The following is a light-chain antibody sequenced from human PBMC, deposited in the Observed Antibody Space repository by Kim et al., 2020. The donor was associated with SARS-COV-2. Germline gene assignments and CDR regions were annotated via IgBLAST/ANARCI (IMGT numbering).Light chain of an antibody. CDR1: SSDIGTYNY. CDR2: DVN. V-gene: IGLV2-14*03. J-gene: IGLJ3*02. CDR3: SSYTTSSTWA. Sequence: GQSITISCTGTSSDIGTYNYVTWYQQYPGKAPKLMIYDVNKRPSGVSNRFSGSKSGITASLTISGLQAEDEADYYCSSYTTSSTWAFGGGTQLTVL.